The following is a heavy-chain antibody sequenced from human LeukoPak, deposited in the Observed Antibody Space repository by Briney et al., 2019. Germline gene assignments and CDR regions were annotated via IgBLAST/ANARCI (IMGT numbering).Heavy chain of an antibody. CDR1: GFTVSTNY. J-gene: IGHJ3*02. Sequence: GGSLRLSCTASGFTVSTNYMSWVRQAPGKGLEWVSVIYSGGSTYYADSVRGRFTISRDNYKNTLYLQMNSMRAEDTAVYYCARDLSPWESRNPDAFDIWGQGTTVTVSS. D-gene: IGHD1-14*01. CDR3: ARDLSPWESRNPDAFDI. V-gene: IGHV3-53*01. CDR2: IYSGGST.